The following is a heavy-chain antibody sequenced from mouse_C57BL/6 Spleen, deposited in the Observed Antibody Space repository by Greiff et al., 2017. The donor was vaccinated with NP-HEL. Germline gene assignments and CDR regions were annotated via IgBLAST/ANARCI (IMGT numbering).Heavy chain of an antibody. CDR2: IDPSDSYT. D-gene: IGHD1-1*01. CDR1: GYTFTSYW. J-gene: IGHJ2*01. V-gene: IGHV1-50*01. Sequence: QVHVKQPGAELVKPGASVKLSCKASGYTFTSYWMQWVKQRPGQGLEWIGEIDPSDSYTNYNQKFKGKATLTVDTSSSTAYMQLSSLTSEDSAVYYCARSGLLLRQVAGYFDYWGQGTTLTVSS. CDR3: ARSGLLLRQVAGYFDY.